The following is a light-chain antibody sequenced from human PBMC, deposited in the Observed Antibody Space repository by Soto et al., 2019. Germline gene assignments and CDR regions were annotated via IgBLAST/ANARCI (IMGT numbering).Light chain of an antibody. Sequence: EIVLTQSPGTLSLSPGERAPLSCRASQSVSSSSYLAWYQQKPGQAPRLLSYGASGRATGIPDRFSGSGSGTDFTLTISRLEPEDFAVYYCHQYGSSPLTFGGGTKVEIK. CDR1: QSVSSSSY. CDR3: HQYGSSPLT. CDR2: GAS. V-gene: IGKV3-20*01. J-gene: IGKJ4*01.